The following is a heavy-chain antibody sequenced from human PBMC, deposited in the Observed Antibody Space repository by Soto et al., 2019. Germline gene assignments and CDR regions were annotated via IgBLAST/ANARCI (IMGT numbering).Heavy chain of an antibody. CDR1: GGSISSSSYY. D-gene: IGHD3-16*02. CDR3: ARPSHIWGSYLNWFDP. J-gene: IGHJ5*02. V-gene: IGHV4-39*01. Sequence: QLQLQESGPGLVKPSETLSLTCTVSGGSISSSSYYWGWIRQPPGKGLEWIGSIYYSGSTYYNPSLKSRVTISVDTSKNQFSLKLSSVTAADTAVYYCARPSHIWGSYLNWFDPWGQGTLVTVSS. CDR2: IYYSGST.